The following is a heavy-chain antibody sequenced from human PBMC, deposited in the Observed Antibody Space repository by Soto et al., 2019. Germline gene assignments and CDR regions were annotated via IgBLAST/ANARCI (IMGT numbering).Heavy chain of an antibody. Sequence: QVQLQESGPGLVKPSETLSLSCTVSGGSINSGAYLWSWIRQHPGKGLEYIGYIYYTGSTYYNPSPHSRITISLDTSRTQFSLKLSSVTAADTAVYFCARERRDGNSYPPDSWGQGTLVTVSS. CDR2: IYYTGST. D-gene: IGHD3-10*01. CDR1: GGSINSGAYL. CDR3: ARERRDGNSYPPDS. J-gene: IGHJ4*02. V-gene: IGHV4-31*03.